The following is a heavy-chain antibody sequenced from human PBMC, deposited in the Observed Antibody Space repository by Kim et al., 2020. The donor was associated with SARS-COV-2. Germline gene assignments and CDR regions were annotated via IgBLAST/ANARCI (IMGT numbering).Heavy chain of an antibody. D-gene: IGHD3-3*01. Sequence: SVKVSCKASGGTFSSYAISWVRQAPGQGLEWMGRIIPILGIANYAQKFQGRVTITADKSTSTAYMELSSLRSEDTAVYYCAIRFLEWLVLDYWGQEPWSPSPQ. CDR2: IIPILGIA. J-gene: IGHJ4*01. CDR3: AIRFLEWLVLDY. CDR1: GGTFSSYA. V-gene: IGHV1-69*04.